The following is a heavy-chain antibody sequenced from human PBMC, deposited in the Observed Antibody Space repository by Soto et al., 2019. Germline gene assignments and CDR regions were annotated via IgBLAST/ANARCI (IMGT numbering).Heavy chain of an antibody. D-gene: IGHD2-15*01. Sequence: GGSLRLSCAASGFTFSSYAMSWVRQAPGKGLEWVSAISGSGGSTYYADSVKGRFTISRDNSKNTLYLQMNSLRAEDTAVYYCASRYCSGGSCYRQDYWGQGTLVTVSS. CDR3: ASRYCSGGSCYRQDY. CDR1: GFTFSSYA. J-gene: IGHJ4*02. V-gene: IGHV3-23*01. CDR2: ISGSGGST.